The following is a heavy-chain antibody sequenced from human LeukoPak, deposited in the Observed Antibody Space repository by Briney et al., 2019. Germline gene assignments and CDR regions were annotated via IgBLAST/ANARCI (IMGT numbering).Heavy chain of an antibody. Sequence: SETLSLTCTVSGDSINSGGYYWSWIRQPPGKGLEWIGYIYHSGSTYYNPSLKSRVTISVDTSKNQFSLKLSSVTAADTAVYYCARGQYYYDSSGYYYENWFDPWGQGTLVTVSS. CDR2: IYHSGST. J-gene: IGHJ5*02. D-gene: IGHD3-22*01. CDR1: GDSINSGGYY. V-gene: IGHV4-30-2*01. CDR3: ARGQYYYDSSGYYYENWFDP.